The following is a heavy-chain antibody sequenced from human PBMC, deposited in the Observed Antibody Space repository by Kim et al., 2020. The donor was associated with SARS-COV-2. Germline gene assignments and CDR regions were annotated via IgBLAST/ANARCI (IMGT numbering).Heavy chain of an antibody. D-gene: IGHD2-15*01. CDR3: ASLRCVGGGICKREFDV. Sequence: SETLSLTCSVSGGSIRSFYWGWIRQSPGKGLEYIGYVHYTGITDYNPSLKSRVTISLDTSRNQFSLRLISVTSADTAVYYCASLRCVGGGICKREFDVWG. V-gene: IGHV4-59*13. CDR2: VHYTGIT. CDR1: GGSIRSFY. J-gene: IGHJ3*01.